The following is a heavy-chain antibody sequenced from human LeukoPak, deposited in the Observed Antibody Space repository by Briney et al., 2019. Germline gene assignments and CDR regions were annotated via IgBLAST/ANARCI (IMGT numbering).Heavy chain of an antibody. CDR3: ARAAWPFPPYSSGWNGIRAFDI. V-gene: IGHV1-46*01. CDR1: GYTFTSYY. J-gene: IGHJ3*02. CDR2: INPSGGST. D-gene: IGHD6-19*01. Sequence: GASVKVSCKASGYTFTSYYMHWVRQAPGQGLEWMGIINPSGGSTSYAQKFQGRVTMTRDTSTSTVYMELSSLRSEDTAVYYCARAAWPFPPYSSGWNGIRAFDIWGQGTMVTVSS.